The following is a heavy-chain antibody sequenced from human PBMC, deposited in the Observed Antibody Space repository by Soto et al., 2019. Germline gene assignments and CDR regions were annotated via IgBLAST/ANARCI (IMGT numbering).Heavy chain of an antibody. V-gene: IGHV3-21*01. D-gene: IGHD3-10*01. CDR1: GFSFSTHS. CDR3: ARVSPTSHDDVLGGFYMDV. J-gene: IGHJ6*03. CDR2: ISSSSIYI. Sequence: GGSLRLSCAAAGFSFSTHSMNWVRQAPGKGLEWVSSISSSSIYIYYADSVKGRFTTSRDNAKNSLYLQMSSLTAEDTAVYYCARVSPTSHDDVLGGFYMDVWDKGTTVTVSS.